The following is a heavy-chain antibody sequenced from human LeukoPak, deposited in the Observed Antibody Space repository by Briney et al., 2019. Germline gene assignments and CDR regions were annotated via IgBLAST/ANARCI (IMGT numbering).Heavy chain of an antibody. D-gene: IGHD7-27*01. Sequence: GGPLRLSCTVSGFTFGDYAINWVRQAPGKGLEWVGFIRSKAFGETAEYAASVKGRFTISRDDSKSIAYLQMNSLKTEDTAVYYCTRDRGSSTLGDYWGQGTLVTVSS. J-gene: IGHJ4*02. CDR2: IRSKAFGETA. CDR1: GFTFGDYA. CDR3: TRDRGSSTLGDY. V-gene: IGHV3-49*04.